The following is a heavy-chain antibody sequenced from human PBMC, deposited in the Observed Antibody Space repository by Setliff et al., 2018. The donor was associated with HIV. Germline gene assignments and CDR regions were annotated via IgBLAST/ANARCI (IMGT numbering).Heavy chain of an antibody. CDR3: ARDVSWRVRTYIDY. J-gene: IGHJ4*02. CDR1: GFTFSTYS. D-gene: IGHD3-3*01. Sequence: PGGSLRLSCEASGFTFSTYSMNWVRQAPGKGLEWVSSISSSSRSKYYADSVKGRFPISRDNAKNSLYLQMNSLTAEDTAVYYCARDVSWRVRTYIDYWGQGALVTVSS. V-gene: IGHV3-21*01. CDR2: ISSSSRSK.